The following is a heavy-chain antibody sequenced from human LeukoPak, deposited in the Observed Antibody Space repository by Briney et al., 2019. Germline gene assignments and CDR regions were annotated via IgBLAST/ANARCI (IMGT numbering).Heavy chain of an antibody. CDR1: GFTFSSYA. CDR2: ISGSGGST. Sequence: GGSLRLSCAASGFTFSSYAMSWVRQAPGEGLEWVSAISGSGGSTYYADSVKGRFTISRDNSKNTLYLQMNSLRAEDTAVYYCAKDEYYDILTGSPNWFDPWAREPWSPSPQ. D-gene: IGHD3-9*01. CDR3: AKDEYYDILTGSPNWFDP. J-gene: IGHJ5*02. V-gene: IGHV3-23*01.